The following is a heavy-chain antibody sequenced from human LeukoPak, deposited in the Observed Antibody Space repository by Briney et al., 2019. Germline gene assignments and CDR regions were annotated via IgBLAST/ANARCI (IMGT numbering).Heavy chain of an antibody. J-gene: IGHJ6*02. D-gene: IGHD2/OR15-2a*01. CDR3: VRAQYGQYGMDV. CDR2: INAGNGNT. V-gene: IGHV1-3*01. Sequence: ASVKVSCKASGYTFTSYAMHWVRQAPGQRLEWMGWINAGNGNTKYSQKFQGRVTITRDTSASTAYMGLSSLRSEDTAVYYCVRAQYGQYGMDVWGQGTTVTVSS. CDR1: GYTFTSYA.